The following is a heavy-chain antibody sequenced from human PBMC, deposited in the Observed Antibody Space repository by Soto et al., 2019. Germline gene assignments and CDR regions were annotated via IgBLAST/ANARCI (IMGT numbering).Heavy chain of an antibody. Sequence: EVQLVESGGGLVRPGGSLRLSCAASGFTFSYYWMHWVRQAPGKGLVWVSRIHSDGSSTTYADFVKGRFIISRDNARNTVDLQMNSVRVEDTAAYYCARWDRGAFDLWGQWTVVTVSS. CDR3: ARWDRGAFDL. CDR2: IHSDGSST. CDR1: GFTFSYYW. V-gene: IGHV3-74*01. J-gene: IGHJ3*01. D-gene: IGHD1-26*01.